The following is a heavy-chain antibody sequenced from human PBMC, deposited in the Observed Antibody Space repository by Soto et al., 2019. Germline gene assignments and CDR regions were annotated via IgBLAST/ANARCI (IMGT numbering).Heavy chain of an antibody. CDR2: IIPIFGTA. CDR1: GGTFSSYA. V-gene: IGHV1-69*13. J-gene: IGHJ4*02. CDR3: ARGSSYYDFWSGFAY. Sequence: SVKVSCKASGGTFSSYAISWVRQAPGQGLEWMGGIIPIFGTANYAQKFQGRVTITADESTSTAYMELSSLRSEDTAVYYCARGSSYYDFWSGFAYWGQGTLVTVSS. D-gene: IGHD3-3*01.